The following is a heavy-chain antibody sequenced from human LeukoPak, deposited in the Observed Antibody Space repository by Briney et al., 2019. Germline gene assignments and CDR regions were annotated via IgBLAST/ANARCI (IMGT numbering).Heavy chain of an antibody. D-gene: IGHD3-22*01. Sequence: GGSLRLSCAASGLTVSSNCMSWVRQAPGKGLEGISFIYSGGNTYYADSVKGRFAISRDNSKNTVHLQMNSLRAEDTAMYYCARRAGDYSHPYDYWGQGTLVTVSS. J-gene: IGHJ4*02. V-gene: IGHV3-53*01. CDR1: GLTVSSNC. CDR2: IYSGGNT. CDR3: ARRAGDYSHPYDY.